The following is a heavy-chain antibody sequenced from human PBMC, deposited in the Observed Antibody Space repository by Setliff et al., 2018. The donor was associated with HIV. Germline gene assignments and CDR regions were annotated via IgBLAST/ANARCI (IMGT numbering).Heavy chain of an antibody. D-gene: IGHD3-16*01. Sequence: PGGSLRLSCTASGFTFGDYAMTWVRQAPGKGLEWVSFFRNKAYGGTTEYAASVKSRFTMSRDDSKGIIYLQMNSLKTDDTAVYYCTRESGGATDYWGQGTLVTVSS. CDR3: TRESGGATDY. J-gene: IGHJ4*02. V-gene: IGHV3-49*04. CDR1: GFTFGDYA. CDR2: FRNKAYGGTT.